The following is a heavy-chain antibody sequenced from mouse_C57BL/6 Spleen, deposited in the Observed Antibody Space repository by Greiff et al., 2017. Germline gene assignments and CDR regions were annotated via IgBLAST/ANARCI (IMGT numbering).Heavy chain of an antibody. CDR3: TRGRFSSYYFDY. CDR2: ILPETGGT. J-gene: IGHJ2*01. Sequence: QVQLQQSGAELVRPGASVTLSCKASGYTFTDYEMHWVKQTPVHGLEWIGAILPETGGTAYNQKFKGKAILTADKSSSTAYMELRSLTSEDSAVYYCTRGRFSSYYFDYWGQGTTLTVSS. D-gene: IGHD1-1*01. CDR1: GYTFTDYE. V-gene: IGHV1-15*01.